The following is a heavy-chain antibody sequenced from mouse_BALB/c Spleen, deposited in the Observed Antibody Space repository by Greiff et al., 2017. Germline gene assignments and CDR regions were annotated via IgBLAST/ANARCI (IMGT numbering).Heavy chain of an antibody. J-gene: IGHJ2*01. Sequence: EVMLVESGGGLVKPGGSLKLSCAASGFTFSSYTMSWVRQTPEKRLEWVATISSGGSYTYYPDSVKGRFTISRDNAKNTLYLQMSSLKSEDTAMYYCTRGITTVVAGGYFDYWGQGTTLTVSS. CDR2: ISSGGSYT. CDR3: TRGITTVVAGGYFDY. D-gene: IGHD1-1*01. V-gene: IGHV5-6-4*01. CDR1: GFTFSSYT.